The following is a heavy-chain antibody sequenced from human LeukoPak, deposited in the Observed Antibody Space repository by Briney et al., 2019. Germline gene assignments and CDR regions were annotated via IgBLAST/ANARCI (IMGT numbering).Heavy chain of an antibody. Sequence: SETLSLTCTVSGGSISSYYWSWIRQPPGKGLEWIGYIYYSGSTNYNPSLKSRVTISVDTSKNQFSLKLSSVTAADTAVYYCARVVVAGTCNWFDPWGQGTLVTVSS. CDR1: GGSISSYY. V-gene: IGHV4-59*01. CDR2: IYYSGST. D-gene: IGHD6-19*01. CDR3: ARVVVAGTCNWFDP. J-gene: IGHJ5*02.